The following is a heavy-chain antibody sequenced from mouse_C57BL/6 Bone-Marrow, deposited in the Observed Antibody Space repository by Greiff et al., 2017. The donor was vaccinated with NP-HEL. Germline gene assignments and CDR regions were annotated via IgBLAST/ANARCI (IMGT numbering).Heavy chain of an antibody. J-gene: IGHJ2*01. CDR3: THYYGSSRNYFDY. CDR1: GFNIKDDY. Sequence: EVQRVESGAELVRPGASVKLSCTASGFNIKDDYMHWVKQRPEQGLEWIGWIDPENGDTEYASKFQGKATITADTSSNTAYLQLSSLTSEDTAVYYCTHYYGSSRNYFDYWGQGTTLTVSS. V-gene: IGHV14-4*01. D-gene: IGHD1-1*01. CDR2: IDPENGDT.